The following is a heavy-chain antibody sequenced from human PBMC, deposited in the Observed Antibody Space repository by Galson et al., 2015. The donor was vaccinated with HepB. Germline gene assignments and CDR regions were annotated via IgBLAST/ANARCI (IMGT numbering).Heavy chain of an antibody. D-gene: IGHD3-3*01. CDR3: ARDLAFFGVVIMFPYYFDY. CDR2: INPNSGGT. V-gene: IGHV1-2*02. J-gene: IGHJ4*02. Sequence: SVKVSCKASGYTFTGYYMHWVRQAPGQGLEWMGWINPNSGGTNYAQKFQGRVTMTRDTSISTAYMELSRLRSDDTAVYYCARDLAFFGVVIMFPYYFDYWGQGTLVTVSS. CDR1: GYTFTGYY.